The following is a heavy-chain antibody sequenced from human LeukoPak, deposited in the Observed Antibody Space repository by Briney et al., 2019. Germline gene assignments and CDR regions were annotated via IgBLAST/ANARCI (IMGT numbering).Heavy chain of an antibody. CDR2: ISGSGGST. D-gene: IGHD4-11*01. CDR1: GFTFSSYA. J-gene: IGHJ6*02. CDR3: AKDQSYSQYVNYYNGMNV. Sequence: GGSLRLSCAASGFTFSSYAMSWVRQAPGKGLEWVSAISGSGGSTYYADSVKGRFTISRDNSKNTLYLQMNSLRAEDTAVYYCAKDQSYSQYVNYYNGMNVWGQGTTVTVSS. V-gene: IGHV3-23*01.